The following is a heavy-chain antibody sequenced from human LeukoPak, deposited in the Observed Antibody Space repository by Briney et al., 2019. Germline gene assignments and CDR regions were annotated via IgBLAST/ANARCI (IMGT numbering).Heavy chain of an antibody. CDR2: ISGSSGST. J-gene: IGHJ4*02. D-gene: IGHD3-9*01. Sequence: PGGSLRLSCAVSGFTFSSYAMSWVRQAPGKGLEWVSAISGSSGSTYYADSVKGRFTISRDNSQNTLYLQMNSLRAEDTAVYYCAKDYDILTGSEYWGQGTLVTVSS. V-gene: IGHV3-23*01. CDR1: GFTFSSYA. CDR3: AKDYDILTGSEY.